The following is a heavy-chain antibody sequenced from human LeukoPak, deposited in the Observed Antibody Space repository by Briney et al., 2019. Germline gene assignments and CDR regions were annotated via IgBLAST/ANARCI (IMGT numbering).Heavy chain of an antibody. CDR3: ARQTSMVTMYYFDQ. V-gene: IGHV4-39*01. Sequence: PSETLSLTCTVSGGSISSSSYYWGWIRQPPGKGLEWIGSIYYSGSTYYNPSLKSRVTMSVDTSKNQFSLKLSSVTAADTAMYYCARQTSMVTMYYFDQWGQGTLVTVSS. D-gene: IGHD2-21*02. CDR2: IYYSGST. CDR1: GGSISSSSYY. J-gene: IGHJ4*02.